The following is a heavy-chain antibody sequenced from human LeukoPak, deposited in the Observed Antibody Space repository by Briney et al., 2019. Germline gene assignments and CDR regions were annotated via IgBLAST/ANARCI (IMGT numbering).Heavy chain of an antibody. CDR3: ARAGYSSNWRSFDN. Sequence: GGSLRLSCAVSGLTFSRYAMNWVRQAPGKGLEWVSYISSSSSTIYYADSVKGRFTISRDNAKNSLYLQMNSLRAEDTAVYYCARAGYSSNWRSFDNWGQGTLVTVSS. V-gene: IGHV3-48*01. CDR1: GLTFSRYA. J-gene: IGHJ4*02. CDR2: ISSSSSTI. D-gene: IGHD6-13*01.